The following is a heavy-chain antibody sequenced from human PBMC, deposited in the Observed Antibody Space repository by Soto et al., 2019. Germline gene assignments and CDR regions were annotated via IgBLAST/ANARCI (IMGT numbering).Heavy chain of an antibody. CDR1: GLSFGGYH. CDR3: ASFSGSYAYFDY. D-gene: IGHD1-26*01. V-gene: IGHV4-34*01. Sequence: SANLSPTSADYGLSFGGYHWSWIRQPPGKGLEWIGEINHSGNTNYNPSLKSQVTISLDTSKNQFSLNLTSVTAADTAVYYCASFSGSYAYFDYWGQGILVTFSS. CDR2: INHSGNT. J-gene: IGHJ4*02.